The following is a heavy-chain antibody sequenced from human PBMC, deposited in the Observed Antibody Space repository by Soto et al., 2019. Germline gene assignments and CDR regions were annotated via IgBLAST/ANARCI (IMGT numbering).Heavy chain of an antibody. CDR3: ARVSSGYYISYYFDF. CDR2: ISSSSSTI. D-gene: IGHD3-9*01. Sequence: GGSLRLSCAASGFTFSTSSMSWVRQAPGKGLEWVSYISSSSSTIYYADSVKGRFTISRDNAKNSLYLHMNSLRDEDTAVYYCARVSSGYYISYYFDFWGQGTLVTVSS. CDR1: GFTFSTSS. J-gene: IGHJ4*02. V-gene: IGHV3-48*02.